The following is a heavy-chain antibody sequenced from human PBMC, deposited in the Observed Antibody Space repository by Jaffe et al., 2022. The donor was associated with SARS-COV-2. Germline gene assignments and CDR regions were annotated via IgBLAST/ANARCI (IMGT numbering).Heavy chain of an antibody. CDR2: TIPVSGTA. J-gene: IGHJ4*02. Sequence: QVQLVQSGAEVKKPGSSVKVSCKALGGTFSTYPIAWVRQAPGQGLEWMGGTIPVSGTANYEQKFQGRVTITADENTSTAYMELSSLRSEDTAVYYCAKEIGDGYSYGFDHWGQGTLVTVSS. V-gene: IGHV1-69*01. CDR3: AKEIGDGYSYGFDH. CDR1: GGTFSTYP. D-gene: IGHD5-18*01.